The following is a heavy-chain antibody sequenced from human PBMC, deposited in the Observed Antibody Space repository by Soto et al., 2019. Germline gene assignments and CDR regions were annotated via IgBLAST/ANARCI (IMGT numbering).Heavy chain of an antibody. D-gene: IGHD3-10*01. V-gene: IGHV3-30*18. CDR2: ISYDGSNK. Sequence: QVQLVESGGGVVQPGRSLRLSCAASGFPFSTFALHGFRRAPGKGLEWVAVISYDGSNKYYADSVKGRFTISRDNSKNTLYLQMNSLRAEDTAVYYCAKDADGSGSYYFDYWGQGTLVTVSS. CDR1: GFPFSTFA. CDR3: AKDADGSGSYYFDY. J-gene: IGHJ4*02.